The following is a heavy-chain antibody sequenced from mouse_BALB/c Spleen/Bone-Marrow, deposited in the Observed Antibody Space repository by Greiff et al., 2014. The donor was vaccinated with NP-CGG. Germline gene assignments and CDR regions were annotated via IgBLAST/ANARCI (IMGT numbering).Heavy chain of an antibody. D-gene: IGHD2-10*01. CDR1: GYTFTSYY. CDR2: INPSNGGT. CDR3: TRRSLLSDYYSMDY. V-gene: IGHV1S81*02. J-gene: IGHJ4*01. Sequence: VQLQQPGAELVKPGASVKLSCKASGYTFTSYYLYWVKQRPGQGLEWIGEINPSNGGTNFNERFKSKASLTVDKSSSTAYMQLNSLTSEDSAVYYCTRRSLLSDYYSMDYWGQGTSVTVSS.